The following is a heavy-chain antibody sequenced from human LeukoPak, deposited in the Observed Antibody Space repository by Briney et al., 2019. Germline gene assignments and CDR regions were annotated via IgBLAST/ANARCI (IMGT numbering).Heavy chain of an antibody. V-gene: IGHV1-69*04. CDR1: GGTFSSYA. J-gene: IGHJ6*02. CDR2: IIPILGIA. D-gene: IGHD4-17*01. CDR3: ARDPDYGDPLYYYGMDV. Sequence: ASVKVSCKASGGTFSSYAISWVRQAPGQGLEWMGRIIPILGIANYAQKFQGRVTITADKSTSTAYMELSSLRSEDTAVYYCARDPDYGDPLYYYGMDVWGQGTTVTVSS.